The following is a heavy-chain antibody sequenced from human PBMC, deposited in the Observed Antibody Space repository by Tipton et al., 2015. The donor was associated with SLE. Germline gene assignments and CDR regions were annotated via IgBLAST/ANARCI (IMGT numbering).Heavy chain of an antibody. CDR2: INYSGNT. D-gene: IGHD5-12*01. V-gene: IGHV4-34*01. CDR3: ARVDIVAPFDP. CDR1: GGSFGGYY. Sequence: TLSLTCAVYGGSFGGYYWSWIRQPPGKGLEWIGEINYSGNTNYNPPLKSRVTISVDTSKNQFSLKLSSVTAADTAVYYCARVDIVAPFDPWGQGTLVTVSS. J-gene: IGHJ5*02.